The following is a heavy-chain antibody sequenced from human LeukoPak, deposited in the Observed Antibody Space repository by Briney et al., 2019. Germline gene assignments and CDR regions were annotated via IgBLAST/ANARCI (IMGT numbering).Heavy chain of an antibody. CDR3: ATAELGDSSGYQVDY. V-gene: IGHV4-39*01. CDR1: GGSISSSSYY. Sequence: PSEALSLTCTVSGGSISSSSYYWGWIRQPPGKGLEWIGSIYYSGSTYYNPSLKSRVTISVDTSKNQFSLKLSSVTAADTAVYYCATAELGDSSGYQVDYWGQGTLVTVSS. D-gene: IGHD3-22*01. CDR2: IYYSGST. J-gene: IGHJ4*02.